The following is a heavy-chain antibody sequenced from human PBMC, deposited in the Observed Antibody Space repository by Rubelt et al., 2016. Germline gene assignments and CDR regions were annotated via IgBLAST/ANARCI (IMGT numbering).Heavy chain of an antibody. CDR1: GGSISSSSYY. J-gene: IGHJ6*02. Sequence: QLQLQESGPGLVKLSETLSLTCTVSGGSISSSSYYWSWIRQPPGKGLEWIGEINHSGSTNYNPSLKSRVTISVDTSKNQFSRKLSSVTAADTAVYYCARGRMGFHYYYYGMDVWGQGTTVTVSS. D-gene: IGHD1-26*01. CDR3: ARGRMGFHYYYYGMDV. V-gene: IGHV4-39*07. CDR2: INHSGST.